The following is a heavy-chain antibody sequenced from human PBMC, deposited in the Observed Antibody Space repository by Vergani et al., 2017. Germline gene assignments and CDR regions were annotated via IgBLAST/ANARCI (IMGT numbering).Heavy chain of an antibody. CDR3: RGADIVVVVAATPNYYYGMDV. CDR2: ISYDGSNK. V-gene: IGHV3-30*03. Sequence: QVQLVESGGGVVQPGRSLRLSCAASGFTFSSYGMHWVRQAPGKGLEWVAVISYDGSNKYYADSVKGRFTISRDNSKNTLYLQMNSLRAEDTAVYYCRGADIVVVVAATPNYYYGMDVWGQGTTVTVSS. J-gene: IGHJ6*02. D-gene: IGHD2-15*01. CDR1: GFTFSSYG.